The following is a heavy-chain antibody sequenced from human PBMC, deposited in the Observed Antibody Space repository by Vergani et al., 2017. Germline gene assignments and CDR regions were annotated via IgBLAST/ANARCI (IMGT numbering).Heavy chain of an antibody. D-gene: IGHD2-15*01. V-gene: IGHV4-61*02. J-gene: IGHJ4*02. Sequence: QVQLQESGPGLVKPSQTLSLTCTVSGGSINSHNYYWSWIRQPAGKGLEWIGRIHTSGSTNYNPSLKSRVTMSGDTSKNQFSLNLTSVTAADTAVYFCARGSCLGGTCYRPLFDYRGQGILVTVSS. CDR2: IHTSGST. CDR1: GGSINSHNYY. CDR3: ARGSCLGGTCYRPLFDY.